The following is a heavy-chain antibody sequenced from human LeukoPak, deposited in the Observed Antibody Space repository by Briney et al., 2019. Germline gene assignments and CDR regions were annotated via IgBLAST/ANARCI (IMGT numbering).Heavy chain of an antibody. CDR1: GFTFSSYW. V-gene: IGHV3-7*01. J-gene: IGHJ4*02. CDR2: INHNGNVN. CDR3: ARDRYSSSWYLRY. D-gene: IGHD6-13*01. Sequence: PGGSLRLSCAASGFTFSSYWMNWARQAPGKGLEWVASINHNGNVNYYVDSVKGRFTISRDNSKNTLYLQMNSLRAEDTAVYYCARDRYSSSWYLRYWGQGTLVTVSS.